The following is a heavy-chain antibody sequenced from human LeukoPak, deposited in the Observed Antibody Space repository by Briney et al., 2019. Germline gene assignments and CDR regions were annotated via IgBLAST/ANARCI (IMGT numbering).Heavy chain of an antibody. Sequence: SETLSLTCTVSGGPIRSYSWSWIRQPPGKRLEWIGNIYYSGSTNYNPSLKSRVTISVDTSKNQFSPKLSSVIAADTAVYYCARDVDPWGQGTLVTVSS. CDR3: ARDVDP. V-gene: IGHV4-59*01. CDR2: IYYSGST. J-gene: IGHJ5*02. CDR1: GGPIRSYS.